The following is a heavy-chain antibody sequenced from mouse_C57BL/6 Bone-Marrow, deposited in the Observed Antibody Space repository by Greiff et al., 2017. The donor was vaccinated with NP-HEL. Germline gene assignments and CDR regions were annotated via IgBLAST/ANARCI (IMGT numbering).Heavy chain of an antibody. V-gene: IGHV1-74*01. CDR2: IHPSDSDT. CDR1: GYTFTSYW. J-gene: IGHJ1*03. Sequence: QVRLQQPGAELVKPGASVKVSCKASGYTFTSYWMHWVKQRPGQGLEWIGRIHPSDSDTNYNQKFKGKATLTVVKSSSTAYMQRSSLTAEDSAVYYYAIREGIYYGSSYVVYWYFDVWGTGTTVTVSS. CDR3: AIREGIYYGSSYVVYWYFDV. D-gene: IGHD1-1*01.